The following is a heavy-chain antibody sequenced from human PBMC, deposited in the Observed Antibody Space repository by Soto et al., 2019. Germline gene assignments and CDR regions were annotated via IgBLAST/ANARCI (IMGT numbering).Heavy chain of an antibody. D-gene: IGHD3-3*01. CDR2: IYYSGST. Sequence: ETLSLTCTVSGGSISSYYWSWIRQPPGKGLEWIGYIYYSGSTNYNPSLKSRVTISVDTSKNQFSLKLSSVTAADTAVYYCARATVSEWLSYYYYYMDVWGKGTSVIVYS. CDR3: ARATVSEWLSYYYYYMDV. V-gene: IGHV4-59*01. CDR1: GGSISSYY. J-gene: IGHJ6*03.